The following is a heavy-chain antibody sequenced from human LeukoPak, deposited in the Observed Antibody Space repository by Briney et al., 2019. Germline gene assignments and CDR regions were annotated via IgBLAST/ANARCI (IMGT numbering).Heavy chain of an antibody. J-gene: IGHJ6*03. V-gene: IGHV4-59*01. CDR3: ARGDFWSGKGYYYYYMDV. CDR2: IYYSGST. D-gene: IGHD3-3*01. CDR1: GGSISSYY. Sequence: SETLSLTCTVSGGSISSYYWSWIRQPPGKGLEWIGYIYYSGSTNYNPSPKSRVTISVDTSKNQFSLKLSSVTAADTAVYYCARGDFWSGKGYYYYYMDVWGKGTTVTVSS.